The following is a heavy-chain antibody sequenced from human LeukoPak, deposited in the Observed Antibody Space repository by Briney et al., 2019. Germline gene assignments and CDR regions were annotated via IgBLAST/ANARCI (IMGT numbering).Heavy chain of an antibody. CDR1: GYTFTGYY. J-gene: IGHJ3*02. V-gene: IGHV1-2*04. D-gene: IGHD3-9*01. CDR3: ARGFVDSGADILTGYYTYDAFDI. CDR2: INPNSGGT. Sequence: ASVKVSCKASGYTFTGYYMHWVRQAPGQGLEWMGWINPNSGGTNYAQKFQGWVTMTRDTSISTAYMELSRLRSDDTAVYYCARGFVDSGADILTGYYTYDAFDIWGQGTMVTVSS.